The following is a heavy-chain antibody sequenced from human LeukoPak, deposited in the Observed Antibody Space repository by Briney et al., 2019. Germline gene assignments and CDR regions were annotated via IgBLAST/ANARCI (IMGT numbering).Heavy chain of an antibody. CDR1: GGSISSSSYY. V-gene: IGHV4-39*01. CDR3: ARHLDGYNPLPHAFDI. J-gene: IGHJ3*02. Sequence: SSETLSLTCTVSGGSISSSSYYWGWIRPPPGKGLEWIGSIYYSGSTYYNPSLKSRVTISVDTSKNQFSLKLSSVTAADTAVYYCARHLDGYNPLPHAFDIWGQGTMVTVSS. D-gene: IGHD5-24*01. CDR2: IYYSGST.